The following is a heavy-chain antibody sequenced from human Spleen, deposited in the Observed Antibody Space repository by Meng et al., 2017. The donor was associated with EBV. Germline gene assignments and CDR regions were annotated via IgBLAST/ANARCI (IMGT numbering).Heavy chain of an antibody. J-gene: IGHJ4*02. V-gene: IGHV4-4*02. Sequence: QGQLQESGPGLVKPSGTWSLTCAASGDSISSDKWWSWVRQPPGKGLEWIGEIYHSGSTNYNPSLTSRVTILVDKSENQFSLKLGSVTAADTAVYYCASRYCPTTSCRQDWGQGTLVTVSS. CDR3: ASRYCPTTSCRQD. D-gene: IGHD2-2*01. CDR2: IYHSGST. CDR1: GDSISSDKW.